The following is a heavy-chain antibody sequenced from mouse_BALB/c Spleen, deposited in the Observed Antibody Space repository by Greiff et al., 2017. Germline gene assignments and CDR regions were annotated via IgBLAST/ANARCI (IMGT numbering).Heavy chain of an antibody. CDR3: TKLGRDY. J-gene: IGHJ2*01. CDR1: GYTFTSYW. V-gene: IGHV1S22*01. Sequence: LQHPGSELVRPGASVKLSCKASGYTFTSYWMHWVKQRPGQGLEWIGNIYPGSGSTNYDEKFKSKATLTVDTSSSTAYMQLSSLTSEDSAVYYCTKLGRDYWGQGTTLTVSS. CDR2: IYPGSGST. D-gene: IGHD4-1*01.